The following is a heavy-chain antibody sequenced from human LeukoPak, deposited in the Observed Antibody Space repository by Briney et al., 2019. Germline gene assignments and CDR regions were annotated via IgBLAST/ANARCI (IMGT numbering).Heavy chain of an antibody. D-gene: IGHD4-17*01. CDR2: IYYSGST. J-gene: IGHJ4*02. V-gene: IGHV4-59*01. Sequence: SETLSLTCAVSGGSISSYYWSWIRQPPGKGLEWIGYIYYSGSTNYNPSLKSRVTISVDTSKNQFSLKLSSVTAADTAVYYCASKSSDHGELRFDYWGQGALVTVSS. CDR1: GGSISSYY. CDR3: ASKSSDHGELRFDY.